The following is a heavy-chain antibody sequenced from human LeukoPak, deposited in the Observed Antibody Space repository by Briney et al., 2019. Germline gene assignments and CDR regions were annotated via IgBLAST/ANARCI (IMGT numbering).Heavy chain of an antibody. D-gene: IGHD3-3*01. V-gene: IGHV1-46*01. CDR2: INLSGSGT. CDR3: ARDFGVVNSDY. J-gene: IGHJ4*02. Sequence: GASVKVSCKASGYSFTSYYIHWVRQAPGQGLEWMGIINLSGSGTTYAQKFQGRVTMTRDTSTSTVYMELSRLRSDDTAVYYCARDFGVVNSDYWGQGTLVTVSS. CDR1: GYSFTSYY.